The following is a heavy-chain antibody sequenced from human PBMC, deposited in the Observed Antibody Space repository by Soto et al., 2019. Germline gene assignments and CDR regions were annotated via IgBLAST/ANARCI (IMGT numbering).Heavy chain of an antibody. J-gene: IGHJ4*02. CDR3: AIDGYGGDEEPLQCYFDC. Sequence: GGSLRLSCAASGFTFSSYGIHWVRQAPGKGLEWVAVISYDGSNKYYADSVKGRFTVSRDNSKNTLYLQMNSLRAEDTAVYYCAIDGYGGDEEPLQCYFDCWGQATLISFAS. V-gene: IGHV3-30*03. CDR2: ISYDGSNK. CDR1: GFTFSSYG. D-gene: IGHD5-12*01.